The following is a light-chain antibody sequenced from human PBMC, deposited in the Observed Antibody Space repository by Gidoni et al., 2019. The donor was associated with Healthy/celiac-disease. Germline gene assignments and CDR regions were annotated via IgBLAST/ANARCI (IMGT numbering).Light chain of an antibody. V-gene: IGKV1-39*01. Sequence: DSQITQSPSSLSASVGDRVTITCRASQSISSYLNWYQQIPGKAPKLLIYAESSLQSGVPSRFSGSGSGTDFTLTIISLQPEDFATYYCQQSYSTPYTFGQGTKLEIK. CDR1: QSISSY. CDR2: AES. J-gene: IGKJ2*01. CDR3: QQSYSTPYT.